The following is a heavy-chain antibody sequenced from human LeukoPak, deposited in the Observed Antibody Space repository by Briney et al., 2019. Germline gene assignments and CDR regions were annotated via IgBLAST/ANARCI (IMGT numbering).Heavy chain of an antibody. Sequence: SETLSLTCTVSGGSISSSSYYWGWIRQPPGKGLEWIGSIYYSGSTYYNPSLKSRVTISVDTSKNQFSLKLSSVTAADTAVYYCARDVGSSWSPYYFDYWGQGTLVTVSS. D-gene: IGHD6-13*01. CDR3: ARDVGSSWSPYYFDY. CDR1: GGSISSSSYY. J-gene: IGHJ4*02. CDR2: IYYSGST. V-gene: IGHV4-39*02.